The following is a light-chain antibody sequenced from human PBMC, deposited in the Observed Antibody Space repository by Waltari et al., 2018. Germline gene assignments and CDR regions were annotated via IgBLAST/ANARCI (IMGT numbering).Light chain of an antibody. CDR3: STWDDSLNAWV. V-gene: IGLV1-36*01. J-gene: IGLJ3*02. CDR1: SSNIGKNG. Sequence: QSVLTQPPSVSEAPRQRVTISCSGRSSNIGKNGVNWYQHLPGEAPKLLIFFDDRLPTGLSARLPGSKSGTSASLAISGLQPQDEADYYCSTWDDSLNAWVFGGGTKLTVL. CDR2: FDD.